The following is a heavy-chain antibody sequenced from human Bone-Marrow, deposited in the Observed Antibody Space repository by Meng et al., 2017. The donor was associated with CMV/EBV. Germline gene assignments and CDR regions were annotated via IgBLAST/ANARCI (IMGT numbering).Heavy chain of an antibody. Sequence: ASVKDSCKASGYTFTGYYMHWVRQAPGQGLEWMGWINPNSGGTNYAQKFQGRVTMTRDTSISTAYMELSRLRSDDTAVYYCAIVGDFYDSSGYWDWGQGTLVTVSS. V-gene: IGHV1-2*02. CDR1: GYTFTGYY. D-gene: IGHD3-22*01. CDR2: INPNSGGT. CDR3: AIVGDFYDSSGYWD. J-gene: IGHJ4*02.